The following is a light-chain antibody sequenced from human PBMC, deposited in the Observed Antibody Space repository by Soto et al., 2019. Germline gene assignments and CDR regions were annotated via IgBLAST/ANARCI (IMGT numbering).Light chain of an antibody. CDR2: DVS. CDR3: GSYASGGAYV. V-gene: IGLV2-14*01. J-gene: IGLJ1*01. Sequence: QSVLTQPASVSRSPGQSITISCTGTSSDVGGYNAVSWYQQHPGKAPKLMIYDVSNRPSGASDRFSGSKSGNTASLTISGLQAEDEADYYCGSYASGGAYVFGTGTKLTVL. CDR1: SSDVGGYNA.